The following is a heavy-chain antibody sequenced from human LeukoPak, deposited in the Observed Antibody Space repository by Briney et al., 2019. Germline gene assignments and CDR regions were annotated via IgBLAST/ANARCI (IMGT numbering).Heavy chain of an antibody. CDR3: AKPPRVGYDSSGYLLN. CDR2: IKQDGSEK. J-gene: IGHJ4*02. V-gene: IGHV3-7*01. CDR1: GFTFSSYW. Sequence: GGSLRLSCTASGFTFSSYWMSWVRQAPGKGLEWVANIKQDGSEKYYVDSVKGRFTISRDNAKNSLYLQMSSLRAEDTAVYYCAKPPRVGYDSSGYLLNWGQGTLVTVSP. D-gene: IGHD3-22*01.